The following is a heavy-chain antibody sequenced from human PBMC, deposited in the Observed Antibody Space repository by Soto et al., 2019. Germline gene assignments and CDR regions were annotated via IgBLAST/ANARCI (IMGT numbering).Heavy chain of an antibody. V-gene: IGHV1-8*01. Sequence: GAVKVSCKASGYPFTDYDINWVRQATGQGLEWIGWMNPNRGNTGYGQKCRGRVAMTRDTTISTAYMELSSLRSEETALYYCVRGPAWAAVVIAADYWGRGTLVTV. CDR2: MNPNRGNT. J-gene: IGHJ4*02. CDR3: VRGPAWAAVVIAADY. CDR1: GYPFTDYD. D-gene: IGHD2-15*01.